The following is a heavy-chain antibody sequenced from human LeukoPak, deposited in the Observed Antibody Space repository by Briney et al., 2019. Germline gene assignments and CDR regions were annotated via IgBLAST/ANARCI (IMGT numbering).Heavy chain of an antibody. CDR1: GGSFSDYY. CDR3: ARDPRAISSGWYPFWFDP. D-gene: IGHD6-19*01. Sequence: SETLSLTCTVSGGSFSDYYWSWIRQPAGKGLEWIGRIYTSGSTNYNPSLKSRVTMSLDMSKNQFSLKLNSVTAADTAVYYCARDPRAISSGWYPFWFDPWGQGTLVTVSS. CDR2: IYTSGST. V-gene: IGHV4-4*07. J-gene: IGHJ5*02.